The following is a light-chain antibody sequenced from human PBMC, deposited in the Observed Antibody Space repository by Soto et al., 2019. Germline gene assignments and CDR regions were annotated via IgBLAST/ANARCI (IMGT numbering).Light chain of an antibody. CDR1: QSINNL. V-gene: IGKV1-5*01. J-gene: IGKJ4*01. CDR3: QQYDSYPLT. CDR2: DVS. Sequence: DVQMTQSPSTLSASLVDRVTITSRASQSINNLLAWYQQKPGKAPKFLIYDVSTLESGVPSRFSGSGSGTEFILTISSLQPEDFATYYCQQYDSYPLTFGGGTKVDIK.